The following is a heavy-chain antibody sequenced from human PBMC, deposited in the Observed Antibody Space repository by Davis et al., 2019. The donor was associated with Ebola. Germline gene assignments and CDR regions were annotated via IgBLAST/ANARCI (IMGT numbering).Heavy chain of an antibody. CDR2: IYKDAVDT. CDR3: ARDGFPYGMDV. Sequence: GESLKISCAGSGFSVTTNYMSWVRQAPGKGLEWVSVIYKDAVDTYYADSVKGRFTISRDSSKNTLFLQMNSLRAEDTAVYYCARDGFPYGMDVWGKGTTVTVSS. J-gene: IGHJ6*04. D-gene: IGHD3-10*01. CDR1: GFSVTTNY. V-gene: IGHV3-53*01.